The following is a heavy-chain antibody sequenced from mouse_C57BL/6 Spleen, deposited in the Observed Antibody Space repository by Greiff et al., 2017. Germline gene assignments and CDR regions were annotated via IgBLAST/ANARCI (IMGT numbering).Heavy chain of an antibody. CDR1: GFTFSSYA. CDR3: TSLVYYGSSYGYFDY. Sequence: EVMLVESGEGLVKPGGSLKLSCAASGFTFSSYAMSWVRQTPEKRLEWVAYISSGGDYIYYADTVKGRFTISRDNARNTLYLQMSSLTSEDTAMYYCTSLVYYGSSYGYFDYWGQGTTLTVSS. D-gene: IGHD1-1*01. J-gene: IGHJ2*01. V-gene: IGHV5-9-1*02. CDR2: ISSGGDYI.